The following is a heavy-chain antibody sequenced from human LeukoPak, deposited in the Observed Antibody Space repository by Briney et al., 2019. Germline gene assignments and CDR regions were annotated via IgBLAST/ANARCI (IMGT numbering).Heavy chain of an antibody. CDR1: GYRFSNYW. CDR3: ASDYGSGSFSH. J-gene: IGHJ1*01. Sequence: GESLKISCKGSGYRFSNYWIGWVRQMPGKGLEWMGIIYPGDSDSRNSPSFQGQVTISVDKSISTVYLQWSSLKASDTAIYYCASDYGSGSFSHWGQGTLVTVSS. CDR2: IYPGDSDS. D-gene: IGHD3-10*01. V-gene: IGHV5-51*01.